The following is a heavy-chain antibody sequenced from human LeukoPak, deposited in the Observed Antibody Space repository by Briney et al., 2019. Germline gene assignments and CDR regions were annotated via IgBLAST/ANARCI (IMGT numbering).Heavy chain of an antibody. CDR1: GFAVSSNY. D-gene: IGHD3-22*01. V-gene: IGHV3-66*01. J-gene: IGHJ4*02. CDR2: IYGGVTT. CDR3: ARNRDFYDSSGSVPLDY. Sequence: GGSLRLSCAASGFAVSSNYMSWVRQAPGKGLEWVSVIYGGVTTHYAGSVKGRFTISTDNSKNSLYLQMNSLRAEDTAVYYCARNRDFYDSSGSVPLDYWGQGILVTVSS.